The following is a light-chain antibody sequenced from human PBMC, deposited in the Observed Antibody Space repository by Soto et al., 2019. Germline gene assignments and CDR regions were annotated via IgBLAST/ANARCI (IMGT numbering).Light chain of an antibody. V-gene: IGLV1-44*01. CDR1: ISNIGSNT. CDR2: RSD. J-gene: IGLJ2*01. Sequence: QSVLTQPPSASGTPGQGVTISCSGSISNIGSNTVTWYQQLPGTAPKLLIFRSDERPSGVPARFSGSKSGTSASLAIIGLQSEDEADYYCSAWDDSLNGVIFGGGTKLTVL. CDR3: SAWDDSLNGVI.